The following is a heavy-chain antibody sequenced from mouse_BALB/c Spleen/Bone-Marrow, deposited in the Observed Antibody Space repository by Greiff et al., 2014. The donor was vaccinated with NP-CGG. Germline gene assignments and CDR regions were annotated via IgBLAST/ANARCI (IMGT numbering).Heavy chain of an antibody. J-gene: IGHJ4*01. Sequence: SGTVLARPGASVKMSCKASGYSFTSYWMHWVKQRPGQGLEWIGAIYPGNSDTSYNQKFEGKAKLTAVTSASTAYMELSSLTNEDSAVYYCTRGAYYDYSYYAMDYWGQGTSVTVSS. D-gene: IGHD2-4*01. CDR3: TRGAYYDYSYYAMDY. V-gene: IGHV1-5*01. CDR2: IYPGNSDT. CDR1: GYSFTSYW.